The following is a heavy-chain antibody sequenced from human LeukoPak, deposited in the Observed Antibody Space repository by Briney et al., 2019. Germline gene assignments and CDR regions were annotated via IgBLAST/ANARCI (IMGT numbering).Heavy chain of an antibody. CDR3: TRHVDYYDSSGGDLSRFDP. Sequence: GGSLKLSCAASGFTFSGSAMHWVRQASGKGLEWVGRIRSKANSYATAYAASVKGRFTISRDDSKNTAYLQMNSLKTEDTAVYYCTRHVDYYDSSGGDLSRFDPWGQGTLVTVSS. CDR1: GFTFSGSA. D-gene: IGHD3-22*01. CDR2: IRSKANSYAT. V-gene: IGHV3-73*01. J-gene: IGHJ5*02.